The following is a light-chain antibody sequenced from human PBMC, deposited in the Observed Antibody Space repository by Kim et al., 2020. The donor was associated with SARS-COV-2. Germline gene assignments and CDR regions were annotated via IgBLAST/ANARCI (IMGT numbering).Light chain of an antibody. J-gene: IGKJ1*01. Sequence: EIVMTQSPATLSLSPGERATLSCRASQSVSSSYLSWYQKKPGQAPRLLIYDASTRATGIPPRFSGSGSGTDFTLTISSLQPEDFAVYYCQQDYNLWTFGQGTKVEIK. V-gene: IGKV3D-7*01. CDR3: QQDYNLWT. CDR1: QSVSSSY. CDR2: DAS.